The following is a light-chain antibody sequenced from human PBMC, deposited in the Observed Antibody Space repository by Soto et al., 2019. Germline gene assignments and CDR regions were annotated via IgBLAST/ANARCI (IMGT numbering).Light chain of an antibody. CDR1: QSISSY. CDR3: QQSYSTPRT. V-gene: IGKV1-39*01. Sequence: DIQMTQSPSSLSASVGDRVTITCRASQSISSYLNWYQQKPGKAPKLLIYSASSLQSGVPSRFSGGESGTDFTLTISSLQPEDFASYYCQQSYSTPRTFGQGTKLEIK. J-gene: IGKJ2*02. CDR2: SAS.